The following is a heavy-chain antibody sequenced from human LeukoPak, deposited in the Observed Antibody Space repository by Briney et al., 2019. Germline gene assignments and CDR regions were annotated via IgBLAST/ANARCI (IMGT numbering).Heavy chain of an antibody. Sequence: ASVKVSCKASGYTFSSYAISWVRQAPGQGLEWMGWINPNSGGTNYAQKFQGRVTMTRDTSISTAYMELRSLRSDDTAVYYCARVDEDGFDYWGQGTLVTVSS. CDR3: ARVDEDGFDY. V-gene: IGHV1-2*02. CDR2: INPNSGGT. J-gene: IGHJ4*02. CDR1: GYTFSSYA.